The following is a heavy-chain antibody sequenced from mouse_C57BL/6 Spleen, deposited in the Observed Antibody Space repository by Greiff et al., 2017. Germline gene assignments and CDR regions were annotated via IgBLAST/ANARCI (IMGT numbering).Heavy chain of an antibody. CDR3: ARWDGNYADYYAMDY. Sequence: QVQLKQPGAELEKPGASVKLSCKASGYTFTSYWMQWVKQRPGQGLEWIGEIDPSDSYTNYNQKFKGKATLTVDTSSSTAYMQLSSLTSEDSAVYYCARWDGNYADYYAMDYWGQGTSVTVSS. V-gene: IGHV1-50*01. CDR1: GYTFTSYW. D-gene: IGHD2-1*01. J-gene: IGHJ4*01. CDR2: IDPSDSYT.